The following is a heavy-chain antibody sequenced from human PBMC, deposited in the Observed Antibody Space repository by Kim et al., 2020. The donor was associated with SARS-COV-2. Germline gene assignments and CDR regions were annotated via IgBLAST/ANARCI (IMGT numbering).Heavy chain of an antibody. CDR3: ARHSNYGSGTYYLASYGLDV. D-gene: IGHD3-10*01. J-gene: IGHJ6*02. CDR1: GYSFVKYW. V-gene: IGHV5-51*01. Sequence: GESLKISCKGSGYSFVKYWIAWVRQMPGKGLEWMGIIYPADSDARYSPSFQGQVTISVDKSINTAYLQWSRLKASDIAMYYCARHSNYGSGTYYLASYGLDVWGQGTTVTVSS. CDR2: IYPADSDA.